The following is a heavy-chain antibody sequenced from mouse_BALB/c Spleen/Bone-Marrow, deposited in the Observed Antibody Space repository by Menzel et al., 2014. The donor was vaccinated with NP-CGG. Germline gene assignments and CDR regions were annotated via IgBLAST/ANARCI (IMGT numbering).Heavy chain of an antibody. Sequence: QVQPQQSGPELVKPGASVRISCKASGYTFTSYYIHWVKQRPGQGLEWIGWICPGNVNTKYNEKFKDKATLTADKSSSTAYMQLSSLTSEDSAVYFCARGGYDGAWFTYWGQGTLVTVSA. J-gene: IGHJ3*01. V-gene: IGHV1S56*01. D-gene: IGHD2-14*01. CDR2: ICPGNVNT. CDR3: ARGGYDGAWFTY. CDR1: GYTFTSYY.